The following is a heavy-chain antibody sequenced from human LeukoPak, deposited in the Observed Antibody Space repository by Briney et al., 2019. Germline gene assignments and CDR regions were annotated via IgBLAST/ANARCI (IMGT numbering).Heavy chain of an antibody. D-gene: IGHD4-17*01. CDR3: ARAPWERYGDLDYYMDV. Sequence: SVKVSCKASGGTFSSYAISWVRQAPGQGLEWMGGIIPIFGTANYAQKFQGRVTITADESTGTAYMELSSLRSEDTAVYYCARAPWERYGDLDYYMDVWGKGTTVTVSS. V-gene: IGHV1-69*13. CDR1: GGTFSSYA. J-gene: IGHJ6*03. CDR2: IIPIFGTA.